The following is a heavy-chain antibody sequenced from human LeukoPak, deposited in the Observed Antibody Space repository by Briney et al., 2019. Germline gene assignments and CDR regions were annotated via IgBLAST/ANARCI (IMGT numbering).Heavy chain of an antibody. V-gene: IGHV3-23*01. Sequence: GGSLRLSCAASGFTFSSYAMSWVRQAPGKGLEWVSAISGSGGSTYYADSVKGRFTISRDNSKNTLYLQMNSLRAEDTAVYYCAKNRLSGSGSAYYYGMDVWGQGTTVTVSS. J-gene: IGHJ6*02. CDR3: AKNRLSGSGSAYYYGMDV. D-gene: IGHD3-10*01. CDR1: GFTFSSYA. CDR2: ISGSGGST.